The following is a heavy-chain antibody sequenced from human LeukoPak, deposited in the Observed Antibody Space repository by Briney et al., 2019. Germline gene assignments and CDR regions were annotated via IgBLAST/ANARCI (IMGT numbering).Heavy chain of an antibody. J-gene: IGHJ4*02. V-gene: IGHV3-23*01. D-gene: IGHD3-22*01. Sequence: GGSLRLSCAASGLTFNIYAMSWVRQAPGKGLEWVSAISGRGGSTYYADSVKGRFIISRDNSKNTLFLQMNSLRAEDTAVYYCAKDAVYDDSSGYFDYWGQGTLVTVSS. CDR2: ISGRGGST. CDR1: GLTFNIYA. CDR3: AKDAVYDDSSGYFDY.